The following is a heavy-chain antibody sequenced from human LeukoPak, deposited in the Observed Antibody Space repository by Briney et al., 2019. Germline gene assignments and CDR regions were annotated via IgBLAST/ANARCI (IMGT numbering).Heavy chain of an antibody. CDR3: ARARLPPYDAFDI. Sequence: ASVKVSCKASGYTFTGYYMHWVRQAPGQGLEWMGWINPNSGGTNYAQKFQGRVTITRDTSISTAYMELSRLRSDDTAVYYCARARLPPYDAFDIWGQGTMVTVSS. CDR1: GYTFTGYY. V-gene: IGHV1-2*02. J-gene: IGHJ3*02. CDR2: INPNSGGT.